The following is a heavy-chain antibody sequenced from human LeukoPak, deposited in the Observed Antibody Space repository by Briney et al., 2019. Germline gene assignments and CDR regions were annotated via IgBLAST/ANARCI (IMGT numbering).Heavy chain of an antibody. Sequence: GGSLRLSCAASGFTFSSYSMHWVRQAPAKGREWVAFIRYDGSNKYYADSVKGRFTISRDNSKNTLYLQMNSLRAEDTAVYYCAKVGPLAFYYMDVWGKGTTVTVSS. V-gene: IGHV3-30*02. D-gene: IGHD3-10*01. J-gene: IGHJ6*03. CDR2: IRYDGSNK. CDR3: AKVGPLAFYYMDV. CDR1: GFTFSSYS.